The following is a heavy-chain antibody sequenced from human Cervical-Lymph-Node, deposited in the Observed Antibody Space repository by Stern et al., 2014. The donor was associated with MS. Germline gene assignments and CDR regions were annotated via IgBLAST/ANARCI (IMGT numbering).Heavy chain of an antibody. CDR3: ARVGSARRGSGWFDP. V-gene: IGHV1-69*01. CDR2: ITPVWNTT. CDR1: GGTSRSNA. D-gene: IGHD3-10*01. J-gene: IGHJ5*02. Sequence: VQLVESGGDVMKPGSSVKVSCKASGGTSRSNAISWVRQAHGQGLEWMAGITPVWNTTNYAQKCQGRVTITADESTSTTYMELSSLRSYDTAVYYCARVGSARRGSGWFDPWGQGTLVTVSS.